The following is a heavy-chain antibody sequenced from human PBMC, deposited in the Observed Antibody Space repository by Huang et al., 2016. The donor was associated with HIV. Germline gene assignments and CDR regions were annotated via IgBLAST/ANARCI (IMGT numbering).Heavy chain of an antibody. CDR1: GYNFTSYD. CDR3: ARGYCSGGTCYLYFDY. J-gene: IGHJ4*02. CDR2: MNHKSGKR. D-gene: IGHD2-15*01. Sequence: QVQLVQSGAEVKKPGASVKVSCKASGYNFTSYDINWVRQATGQGLEWMGWMNHKSGKRGYAQNFQGRVTMTRNTSKSTAYMELSGLRSEDTAVYYCARGYCSGGTCYLYFDYWGQGTLVTVS. V-gene: IGHV1-8*01.